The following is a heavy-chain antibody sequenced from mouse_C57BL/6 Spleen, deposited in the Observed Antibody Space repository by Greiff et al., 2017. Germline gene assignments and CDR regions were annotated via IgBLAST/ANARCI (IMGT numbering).Heavy chain of an antibody. D-gene: IGHD2-5*01. V-gene: IGHV1-80*01. J-gene: IGHJ2*01. CDR2: IYPGDGDT. Sequence: QVQLQQSGAELVKPGASVTISCKASGYAFSSYWMNWVKQRPGKGLEWIGQIYPGDGDTNYNGKFKGKATLTADKSSSTSYMQLRSLTSEDSAVCLCASVAYYSNYGGFDDWGQGATLTVSS. CDR1: GYAFSSYW. CDR3: ASVAYYSNYGGFDD.